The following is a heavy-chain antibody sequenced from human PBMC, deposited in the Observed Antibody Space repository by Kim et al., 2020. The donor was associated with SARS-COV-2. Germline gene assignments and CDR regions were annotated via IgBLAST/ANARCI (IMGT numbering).Heavy chain of an antibody. D-gene: IGHD6-19*01. J-gene: IGHJ5*02. Sequence: SETLSLTCAVYGGSFSGYYWSWIRQPPGKGLEWIGEINHSGSTNYNPSLKSRVTISVDTSKNQFSLKLSSVTAADTAVYYCARGDPRSATAVAGPKFDPWGQGTLVTVSS. CDR3: ARGDPRSATAVAGPKFDP. CDR2: INHSGST. V-gene: IGHV4-34*01. CDR1: GGSFSGYY.